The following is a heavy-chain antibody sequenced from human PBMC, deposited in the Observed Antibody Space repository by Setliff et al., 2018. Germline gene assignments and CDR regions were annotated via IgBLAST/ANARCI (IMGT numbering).Heavy chain of an antibody. V-gene: IGHV1-2*02. CDR1: GYTFTDYH. D-gene: IGHD6-19*01. CDR2: SDPKSGAA. CDR3: ARDPFLVRQFPYYMDV. J-gene: IGHJ6*03. Sequence: ASVKVSCKASGYTFTDYHIHWVRQAPGQGLEWMGWSDPKSGAARYAQKFRGRVTLTWDTSIATIYMEMNSVTSDDTAVYYCARDPFLVRQFPYYMDVWGKGTTVTVSS.